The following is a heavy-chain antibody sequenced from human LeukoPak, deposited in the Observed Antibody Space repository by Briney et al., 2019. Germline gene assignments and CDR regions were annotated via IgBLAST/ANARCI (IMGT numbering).Heavy chain of an antibody. CDR1: EFTFSSYA. D-gene: IGHD1-14*01. CDR3: ARDPGSSALDL. CDR2: INRDSSVK. Sequence: PGGSLRLSCAASEFTFSSYAMSWVRQTPEKGLEFVANINRDSSVKNYVDSVKGRFTISRDNAKKSLFLELNSLRADDTAVFYCARDPGSSALDLWGQGSLVTVST. V-gene: IGHV3-7*01. J-gene: IGHJ5*02.